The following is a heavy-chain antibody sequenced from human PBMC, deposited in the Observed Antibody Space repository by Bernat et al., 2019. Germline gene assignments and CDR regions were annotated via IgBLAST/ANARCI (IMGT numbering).Heavy chain of an antibody. CDR1: GFAFGTYP. CDR2: MSGTGHDT. Sequence: EVQLVESGEGLVKPGGSLRLSCAASGFAFGTYPMNWVRQAPGQGLVWVSAMSGTGHDTFYADSVKGRFTISRDNSKNTLYLQMNSLRAEDTAVYYCAKERGGILSYFDYWGQGTLVTVSS. CDR3: AKERGGILSYFDY. V-gene: IGHV3-23*04. D-gene: IGHD2-15*01. J-gene: IGHJ4*02.